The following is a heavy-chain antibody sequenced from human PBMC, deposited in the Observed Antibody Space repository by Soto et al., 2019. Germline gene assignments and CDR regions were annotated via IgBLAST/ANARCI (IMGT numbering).Heavy chain of an antibody. CDR3: ALVGSCGSYYYYYALEV. J-gene: IGHJ6*02. CDR1: GYTFTSYG. V-gene: IGHV1-18*01. Sequence: GASEKVSCTASGYTFTSYGISWVRQAPGQGLEWMGWISAYNGNTNYAQKLQGRVTMTTDTSTSTAYMELRSLRSDDTAVYYCALVGSCGSYYYYYALEVWGQGTKLTV. CDR2: ISAYNGNT. D-gene: IGHD1-26*01.